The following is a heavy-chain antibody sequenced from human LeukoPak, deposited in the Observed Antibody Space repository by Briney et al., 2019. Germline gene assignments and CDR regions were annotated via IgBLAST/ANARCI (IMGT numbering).Heavy chain of an antibody. CDR3: ARGGYYGSGNDFRFDP. Sequence: KPSETLSLTCTVSGGSINSYYWSWIRQPPGKGLECIGYIHYTGSTNYNPSLKSRVTTSVDTSKSQFSLKLSSVTAADTAIYYCARGGYYGSGNDFRFDPWGQGTLVTVSS. D-gene: IGHD3-10*01. CDR1: GGSINSYY. J-gene: IGHJ5*02. CDR2: IHYTGST. V-gene: IGHV4-59*01.